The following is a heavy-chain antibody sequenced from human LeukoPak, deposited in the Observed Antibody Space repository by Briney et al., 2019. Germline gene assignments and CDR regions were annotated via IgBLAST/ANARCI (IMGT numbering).Heavy chain of an antibody. CDR2: ICGSGGST. CDR1: GFTFSSYA. Sequence: GGSLRLSCAASGFTFSSYAMSWVRQAPGKGLEWVSAICGSGGSTYYADSVKGRFTISRDNSKNTLYLQMNSLRAEDTAVYYCAKGYYYYYGMDVWGQGTTVTVSS. V-gene: IGHV3-23*01. J-gene: IGHJ6*02. CDR3: AKGYYYYYGMDV.